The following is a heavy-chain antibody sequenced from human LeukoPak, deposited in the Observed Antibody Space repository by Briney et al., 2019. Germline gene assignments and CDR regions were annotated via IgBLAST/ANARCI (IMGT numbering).Heavy chain of an antibody. CDR2: IYYGGNA. CDR1: GGSVSSGAHY. CDR3: ARTLYSYGSGSYSMDV. Sequence: SETLSLTCTVSGGSVSSGAHYWSWIRQHPGRGLEWIGFIYYGGNAYYNPSLKSRVTISVDMSKDQFALKLNSVTAADTAVYYCARTLYSYGSGSYSMDVWGQGTTVPVSS. J-gene: IGHJ6*02. V-gene: IGHV4-31*03. D-gene: IGHD3-10*01.